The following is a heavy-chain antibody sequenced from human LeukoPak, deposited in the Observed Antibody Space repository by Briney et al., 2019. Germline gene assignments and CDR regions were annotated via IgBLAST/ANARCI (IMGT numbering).Heavy chain of an antibody. CDR2: INPDSGGT. D-gene: IGHD5-12*01. Sequence: GAPVKVSCKASGYTFSDYYINWVQQAPGQGLEWMGWINPDSGGTNYAQKFQGRVTMTRDTSITTVYMELSRLRSDDTAVFYCTREARAGNWFDPWGQGTLVTVSS. J-gene: IGHJ5*02. CDR3: TREARAGNWFDP. CDR1: GYTFSDYY. V-gene: IGHV1-2*02.